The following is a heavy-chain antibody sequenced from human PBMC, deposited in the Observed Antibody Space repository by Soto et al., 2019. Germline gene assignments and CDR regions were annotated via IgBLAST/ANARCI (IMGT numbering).Heavy chain of an antibody. Sequence: QVQLVQSGAEVKKPGSSVKVSCKTSGVSFNNNGIGWVRQAPGHGLEWMGGASPPFRTSNYARKFQGRISITADASTGTVNMELSSLTSADTAQYYCARVLYYGSGSYSPYGMDVWGQGTTVTVSS. CDR3: ARVLYYGSGSYSPYGMDV. CDR2: ASPPFRTS. CDR1: GVSFNNNG. D-gene: IGHD3-10*01. J-gene: IGHJ6*02. V-gene: IGHV1-69*01.